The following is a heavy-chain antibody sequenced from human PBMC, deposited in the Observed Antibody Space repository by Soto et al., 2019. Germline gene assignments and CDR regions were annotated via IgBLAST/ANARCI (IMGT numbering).Heavy chain of an antibody. D-gene: IGHD3-3*01. V-gene: IGHV3-30-3*01. CDR3: ARGSPLFGVAHGYGLDV. Sequence: GGSLRLSCAASGFTFSLSMMHWVRQAPGKGLEWVAVVSTTGNMKHSADSVKGRFTVSRDNSKNTVYVQMDNLRPEDTAVYYCARGSPLFGVAHGYGLDVWGQGTTVTVSS. CDR1: GFTFSLSM. CDR2: VSTTGNMK. J-gene: IGHJ6*02.